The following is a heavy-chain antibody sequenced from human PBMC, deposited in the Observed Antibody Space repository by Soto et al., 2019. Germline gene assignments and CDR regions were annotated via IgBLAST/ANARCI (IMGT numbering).Heavy chain of an antibody. D-gene: IGHD3-16*01. CDR2: MNPNSGNT. V-gene: IGHV1-8*01. J-gene: IGHJ4*02. CDR1: GYTFTSYD. Sequence: QVQLVQSGAEVKKPGASVKVSCKASGYTFTSYDINWVRQATGQGLEWMGWMNPNSGNTGYAQKFQGRVTMTRNTSISTAYMELSSLRSEDTAVYYCALRRGGGGFPQYYFDYWGQGTLVTVSS. CDR3: ALRRGGGGFPQYYFDY.